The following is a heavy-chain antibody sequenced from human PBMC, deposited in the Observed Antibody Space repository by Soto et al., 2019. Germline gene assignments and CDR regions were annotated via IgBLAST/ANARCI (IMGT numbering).Heavy chain of an antibody. CDR2: IYYSGRT. D-gene: IGHD2-21*02. J-gene: IGHJ4*02. CDR3: ARQRTTVVTQAYFDH. V-gene: IGHV4-34*01. Sequence: SETLSLTCAVYGESFIGYYWTWIRQPPGKGLEWIGSIYYSGRTYYNPSFKSRVTISIDTSKNQFSLKLSSVTATDTAVYYCARQRTTVVTQAYFDHWGQGALVTVSS. CDR1: GESFIGYY.